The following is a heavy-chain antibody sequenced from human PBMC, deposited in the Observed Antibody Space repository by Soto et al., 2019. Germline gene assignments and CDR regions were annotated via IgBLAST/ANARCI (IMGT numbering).Heavy chain of an antibody. Sequence: VELVESGGGVVQPGGSLRLSCAASGFTFNTHGMHWVRQAPGKGLEWVAVIWYDGSQRYYADFVRGRFTISRDNSQNTLYLQMTSLRAEDTAVYYCARIDDYGDYVTDYWGHGALVTVSS. CDR2: IWYDGSQR. CDR3: ARIDDYGDYVTDY. V-gene: IGHV3-33*01. CDR1: GFTFNTHG. D-gene: IGHD4-17*01. J-gene: IGHJ4*01.